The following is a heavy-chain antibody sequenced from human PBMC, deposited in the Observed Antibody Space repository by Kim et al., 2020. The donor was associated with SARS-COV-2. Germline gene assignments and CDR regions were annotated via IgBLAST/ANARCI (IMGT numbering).Heavy chain of an antibody. V-gene: IGHV3-21*01. J-gene: IGHJ4*02. CDR3: ARSYSSAWNPFDY. CDR1: GFTFSTYY. D-gene: IGHD6-19*01. CDR2: ISSSSSYI. Sequence: GGSLRLSCAASGFTFSTYYMNWVRQAPGKGLEWVSSISSSSSYIYYADSVRGRFTISRDNAKNSLNLQMNSLRGEDTGVYFCARSYSSAWNPFDYWGQGTLVTVSS.